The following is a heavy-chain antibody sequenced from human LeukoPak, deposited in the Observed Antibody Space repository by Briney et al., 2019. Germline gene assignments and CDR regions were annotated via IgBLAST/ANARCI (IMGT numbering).Heavy chain of an antibody. D-gene: IGHD2-2*01. CDR2: INPNSGGT. V-gene: IGHV1-2*04. J-gene: IGHJ5*02. Sequence: ASVTVSFKASGYTFTGYYMHWVRQAPGQGLEWMGWINPNSGGTNYAQKFQGWATMTRDTSISTAYMELSRLRSDDTAVYYCARGVRGYCSSTSCYGYNWFDPWGQGTLVTVSS. CDR1: GYTFTGYY. CDR3: ARGVRGYCSSTSCYGYNWFDP.